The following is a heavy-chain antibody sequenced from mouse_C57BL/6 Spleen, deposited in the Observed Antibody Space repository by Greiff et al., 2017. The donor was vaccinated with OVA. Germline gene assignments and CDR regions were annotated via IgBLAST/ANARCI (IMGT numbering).Heavy chain of an antibody. V-gene: IGHV1-22*01. CDR1: GYTFTDYN. CDR2: INPNNGGT. J-gene: IGHJ3*01. Sequence: EVQLQQSGPELVKPGASVKMSCKASGYTFTDYNMHWVKQSHGKSLEWIGYINPNNGGTSYNQKFKGKATLTVNKSSSTAYMELRSLTSEDSAVDYCARGLREGAWFAYWGQGTLVTVSA. D-gene: IGHD3-1*01. CDR3: ARGLREGAWFAY.